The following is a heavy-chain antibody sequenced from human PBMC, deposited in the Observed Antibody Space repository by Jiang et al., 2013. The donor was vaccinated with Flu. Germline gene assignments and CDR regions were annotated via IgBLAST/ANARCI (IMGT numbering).Heavy chain of an antibody. D-gene: IGHD3-10*01. CDR2: ISHDGNNN. Sequence: VAVISHDGNNNYYADSVKGRFSISRDNSRNTLYLQMNRLRDEDTAVYYCARDYYGSGSYPVKWFDPGAREPWSPSPQ. V-gene: IGHV3-30*01. J-gene: IGHJ5*02. CDR3: ARDYYGSGSYPVKWFDP.